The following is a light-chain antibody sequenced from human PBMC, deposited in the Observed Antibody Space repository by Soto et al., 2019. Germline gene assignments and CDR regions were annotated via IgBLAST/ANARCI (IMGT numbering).Light chain of an antibody. J-gene: IGKJ1*01. CDR1: QTFSNNY. CDR3: QQPSNSPWT. Sequence: EIVLTQSPGTLTLSPGESAALSGRASQTFSNNYLVWYRQKPGQAPRPLIFAVSSRAAGLPDRFSGSGSGTDFALTIARLEPEDSAVYYCQQPSNSPWTFGQGTRVAI. CDR2: AVS. V-gene: IGKV3D-20*02.